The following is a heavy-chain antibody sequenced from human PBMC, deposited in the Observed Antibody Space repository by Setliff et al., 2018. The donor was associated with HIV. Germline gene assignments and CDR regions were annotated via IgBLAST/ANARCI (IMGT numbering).Heavy chain of an antibody. Sequence: GGSLRLSCAASGFTFSSYSMNWVRQAPGKGLEWVSSISSSSSYIYYADSVKGRFTISRDNAKNSLYLQMNSLRAEDTAVYYCAKDFARYSSYYHGMDVWGQGTTVTVSS. CDR2: ISSSSSYI. D-gene: IGHD5-18*01. CDR3: AKDFARYSSYYHGMDV. V-gene: IGHV3-21*06. CDR1: GFTFSSYS. J-gene: IGHJ6*02.